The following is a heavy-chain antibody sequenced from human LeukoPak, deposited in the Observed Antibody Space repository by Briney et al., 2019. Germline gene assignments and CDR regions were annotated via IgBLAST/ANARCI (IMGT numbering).Heavy chain of an antibody. CDR2: ISAYNGNT. Sequence: VASVKVSCKASGYTFTNFGIGWVRQAPGQGLEWMGWISAYNGNTNFAQKFQGRVTMTTDSSTRTAYMELRSLRSDDTAVYYCAREGRYSGSYMGSGTDVWGKGTTVTISS. J-gene: IGHJ6*04. V-gene: IGHV1-18*01. CDR3: AREGRYSGSYMGSGTDV. CDR1: GYTFTNFG. D-gene: IGHD1-26*01.